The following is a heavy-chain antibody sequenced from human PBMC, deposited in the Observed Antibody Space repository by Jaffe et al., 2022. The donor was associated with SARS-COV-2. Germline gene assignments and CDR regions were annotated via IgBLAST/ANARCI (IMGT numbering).Heavy chain of an antibody. D-gene: IGHD3-9*01. CDR1: GFTVSSNY. V-gene: IGHV3-53*02. CDR3: ARVNYDILTGYPPYFDY. Sequence: EVQLVETGGGLIQPGGSLRLSCAASGFTVSSNYMSWVRQAPGKGLEWVSVIYSGGSTYYADSVKGRFTISRDNSKNTLYLQMNSLRAEDTAVYYCARVNYDILTGYPPYFDYWGQGTLVTVSS. CDR2: IYSGGST. J-gene: IGHJ4*02.